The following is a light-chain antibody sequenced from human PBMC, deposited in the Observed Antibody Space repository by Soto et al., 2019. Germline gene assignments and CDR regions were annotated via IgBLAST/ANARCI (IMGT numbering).Light chain of an antibody. J-gene: IGKJ4*01. CDR1: QTVGGNY. CDR3: QQYSNSPPT. Sequence: EIVLTQSPGTLSLSPGEGATLSCRASQTVGGNYLAWYQQKPGQAPRLLIYGTSNRATGIPDRFSGSGSGTDFSLSISRLEPEDFAVFYCQQYSNSPPTFGGGTKVEIK. CDR2: GTS. V-gene: IGKV3-20*01.